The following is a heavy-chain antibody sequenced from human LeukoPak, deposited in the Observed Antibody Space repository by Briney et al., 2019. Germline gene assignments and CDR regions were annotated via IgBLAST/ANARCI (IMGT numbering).Heavy chain of an antibody. J-gene: IGHJ6*02. CDR1: GLTFSSNN. CDR3: ARVVRGGYENAIDV. CDR2: ISSSSGYI. V-gene: IGHV3-21*01. D-gene: IGHD5-12*01. Sequence: PGGSLTLSCAASGLTFSSNNMNWVRQAPGRGLEWVSSISSSSGYIYYADSVKGRFISSRDNARNSLYLQMNSLSAEDTAVYYCARVVRGGYENAIDVWGRGTTVTVSS.